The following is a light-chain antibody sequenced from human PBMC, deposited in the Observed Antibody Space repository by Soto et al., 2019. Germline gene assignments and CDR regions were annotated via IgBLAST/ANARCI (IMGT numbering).Light chain of an antibody. J-gene: IGKJ1*01. CDR2: DAS. CDR3: QVRDVWPT. CDR1: QSVSTS. V-gene: IGKV3-11*01. Sequence: IVLTQSPATLSLSPGERAALSCRASQSVSTSLAWYQHKPGQAPRLIIYDASKRAPGIPARFSGSGSGTDFTLTISSQEPEDFAVYYCQVRDVWPTFGQGTKVEIK.